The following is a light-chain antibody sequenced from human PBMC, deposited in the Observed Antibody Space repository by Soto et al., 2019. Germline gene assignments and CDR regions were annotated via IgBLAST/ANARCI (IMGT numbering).Light chain of an antibody. J-gene: IGKJ5*01. CDR3: QQRNIGPRVT. V-gene: IGKV3-11*01. CDR1: PSVTNY. Sequence: EIVLTQSPATLSLSPGERATLSCRASPSVTNYLAWYQQKPGQAPRLLIYGAFNRATGIPARFSGSGSGTDFPPTISTLEPEDFAFYSCQQRNIGPRVTSGKGTRLEI. CDR2: GAF.